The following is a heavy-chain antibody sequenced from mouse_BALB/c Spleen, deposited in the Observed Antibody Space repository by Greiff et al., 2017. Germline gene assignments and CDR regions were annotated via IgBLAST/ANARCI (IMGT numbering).Heavy chain of an antibody. J-gene: IGHJ4*01. CDR1: GFTFSSYT. CDR3: SRHWHYTSASGAMDY. D-gene: IGHD2-12*01. CDR2: ISNGGGST. Sequence: EVQLVESGGGLVQPGGSLKLSCAASGFTFSSYTMSWVRQTPEKRLEWVAYISNGGGSTYYPDTVKGRFTISRDNAKNTLYLHMSSLRSEDTALYYCSRHWHYTSASGAMDYWGQGTSVTVSS. V-gene: IGHV5-12-2*01.